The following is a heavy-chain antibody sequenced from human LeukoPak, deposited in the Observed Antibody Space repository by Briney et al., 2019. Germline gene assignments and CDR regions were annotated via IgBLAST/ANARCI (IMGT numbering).Heavy chain of an antibody. CDR2: ISWNSGSI. CDR1: GFTFDDYA. Sequence: GGSLRLSCAASGFTFDDYAMHWVRQAPGKGLEWVSGISWNSGSIGYADSVKGRFTISRDNAKNSLYLQMNSLRAEDTALYYCAKDSGTYYYDSSGPFDIWGQGTMVTVSS. D-gene: IGHD3-22*01. J-gene: IGHJ3*02. CDR3: AKDSGTYYYDSSGPFDI. V-gene: IGHV3-9*01.